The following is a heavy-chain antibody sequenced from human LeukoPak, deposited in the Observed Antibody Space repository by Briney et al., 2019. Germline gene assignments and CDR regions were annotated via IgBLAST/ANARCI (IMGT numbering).Heavy chain of an antibody. V-gene: IGHV3-23*01. CDR1: GFTFSSYA. CDR2: ISGSGGST. Sequence: GGSLRLSCAASGFTFSSYAMSWVRQAPGKGLEWVSAISGSGGSTYYADSVKGRSTISRDNSKNTLYLQMNSLRAEDTAVYYCAKGEYSSSSYYFDYWGQGTLVTVSS. D-gene: IGHD6-6*01. J-gene: IGHJ4*02. CDR3: AKGEYSSSSYYFDY.